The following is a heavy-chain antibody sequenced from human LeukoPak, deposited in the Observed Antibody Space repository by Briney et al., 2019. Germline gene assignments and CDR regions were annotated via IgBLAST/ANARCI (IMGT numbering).Heavy chain of an antibody. CDR3: AVGGVYLRGEAEAFDI. J-gene: IGHJ3*02. Sequence: SERLSLTCAVSGGSISSSNWWSSVRQPPGKGLEWIGEIYHSGSTNYNPSLKSRVTISVDKSKNQFSLKLSSVTAADTAVYYCAVGGVYLRGEAEAFDIWGQGTMVTVSS. CDR2: IYHSGST. CDR1: GGSISSSNW. V-gene: IGHV4-4*02. D-gene: IGHD3-10*01.